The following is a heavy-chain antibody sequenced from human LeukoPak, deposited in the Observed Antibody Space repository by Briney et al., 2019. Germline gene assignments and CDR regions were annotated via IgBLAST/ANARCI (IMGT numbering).Heavy chain of an antibody. CDR1: GGSISSYY. D-gene: IGHD5-24*01. Sequence: SETLSLTCTVSGGSISSYYWGWIRQPAGKGLEWIGRIYTSGSTNYNPSLKSRVTMSVDTSKNQFSLKLSSVTAADTAVYYCARDGRDGYNTRAPPYGMDVWGQGTTVTVSS. V-gene: IGHV4-4*07. CDR2: IYTSGST. J-gene: IGHJ6*02. CDR3: ARDGRDGYNTRAPPYGMDV.